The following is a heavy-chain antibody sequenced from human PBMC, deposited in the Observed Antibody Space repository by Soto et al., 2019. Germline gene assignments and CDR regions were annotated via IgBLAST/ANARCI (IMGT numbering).Heavy chain of an antibody. CDR2: IIPINGIA. V-gene: IGHV1-69*04. D-gene: IGHD6-19*01. Sequence: PVKVSCKASGDSFTNYDIHWVRQAAGQGLEWMGRIIPINGIADYAQKFQGRVTITADKSTSTAYMELSSLRSEDTAVYYCARESYSSGRANDYWGQGTLVTVSS. CDR3: ARESYSSGRANDY. J-gene: IGHJ4*02. CDR1: GDSFTNYD.